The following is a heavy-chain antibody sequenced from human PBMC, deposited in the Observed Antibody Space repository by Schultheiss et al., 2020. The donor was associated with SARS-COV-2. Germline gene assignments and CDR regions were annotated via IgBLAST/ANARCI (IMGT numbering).Heavy chain of an antibody. CDR2: ISSSSSYI. D-gene: IGHD6-13*01. Sequence: GGSLRLSCGASGFVFSSYSMNWVRQAPGKGLEWVSSISSSSSYIYYADSVKGRFTISRDNAKNSLYLQMNSLRAEDTAVYYCARVTASGYSSSWPDYWGQGTLVTVSS. V-gene: IGHV3-21*01. CDR3: ARVTASGYSSSWPDY. CDR1: GFVFSSYS. J-gene: IGHJ4*02.